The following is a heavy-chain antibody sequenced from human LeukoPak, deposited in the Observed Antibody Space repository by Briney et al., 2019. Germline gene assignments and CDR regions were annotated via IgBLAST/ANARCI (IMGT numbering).Heavy chain of an antibody. CDR2: ISSNGGST. V-gene: IGHV3-64*01. Sequence: GGSLRLSCAASGFTFSSYAMDWVRQAPGKGLEYVSAISSNGGSTYYANSVKGRFTISRDNSKNTLYLQMGSLRAEDMAVYYCARGNVMGYCSSTSCPEFDYWGQGTLVTVSS. J-gene: IGHJ4*02. CDR1: GFTFSSYA. D-gene: IGHD2-2*01. CDR3: ARGNVMGYCSSTSCPEFDY.